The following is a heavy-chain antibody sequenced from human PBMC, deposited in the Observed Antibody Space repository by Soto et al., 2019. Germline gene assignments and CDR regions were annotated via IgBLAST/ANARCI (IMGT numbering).Heavy chain of an antibody. D-gene: IGHD2-2*02. CDR3: ARPHTPSRPFVY. V-gene: IGHV4-61*07. J-gene: IGHJ4*01. Sequence: RQTPGKGLEWIGFIFHSGNAKYNPSLKSRVTISVDTSKNQFSLSLDSVTAADTAVYFCARPHTPSRPFVYGRQGTL. CDR2: IFHSGNA.